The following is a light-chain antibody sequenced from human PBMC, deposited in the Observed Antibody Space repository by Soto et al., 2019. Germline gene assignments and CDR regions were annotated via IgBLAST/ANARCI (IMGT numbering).Light chain of an antibody. CDR1: QGISHF. J-gene: IGKJ3*01. CDR3: QKYDRAPFT. CDR2: DAS. V-gene: IGKV1-27*01. Sequence: DIQMTQSPSSLSASLGDRITFTCRASQGISHFLAWYQQKPGKVPQLLIYDASTLQSGVPSRFSGSGSGTEFTLTISGLQPEDVATYFCQKYDRAPFTFGPGTKVDIK.